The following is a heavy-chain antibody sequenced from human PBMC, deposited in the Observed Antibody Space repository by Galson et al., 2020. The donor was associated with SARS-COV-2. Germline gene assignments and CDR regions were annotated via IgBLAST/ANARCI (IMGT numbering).Heavy chain of an antibody. Sequence: QAGGSLRLSCAASGFTFSSYGMHWVRQAPGKGLEWVAVIWYDGSNKYYADSVKGRFTISRDNSKNTLYLQMNSLRAEDTAVYYCARDLYDSSGYYHEYFQHWGQGTLVTVSS. CDR3: ARDLYDSSGYYHEYFQH. V-gene: IGHV3-33*01. J-gene: IGHJ1*01. D-gene: IGHD3-22*01. CDR2: IWYDGSNK. CDR1: GFTFSSYG.